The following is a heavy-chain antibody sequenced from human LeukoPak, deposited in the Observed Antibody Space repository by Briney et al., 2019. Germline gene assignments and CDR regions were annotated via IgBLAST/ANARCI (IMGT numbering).Heavy chain of an antibody. V-gene: IGHV4-59*08. CDR3: ARGGLMVHAYYAFDI. J-gene: IGHJ3*02. CDR1: GASISSYY. D-gene: IGHD2-8*01. CDR2: IFYSGST. Sequence: PSETLSLTCTVSGASISSYYWSWVRQPPGKGLEWIGYIFYSGSTNSNPSLKSRLTISVDTSKNQFSLKLGSVTAADTAVYYCARGGLMVHAYYAFDIWGQGTMVTVSS.